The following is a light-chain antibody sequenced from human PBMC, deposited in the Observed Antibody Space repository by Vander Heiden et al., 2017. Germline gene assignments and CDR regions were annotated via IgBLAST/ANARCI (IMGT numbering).Light chain of an antibody. CDR1: QSVSSSY. Sequence: ELVLTQSPGTLSLSPGERATLSCRASQSVSSSYVAWYQQKPGQAPRLLIYGASSRATGIPDRFSGSGSGTDVTLTISRLEPEDFAVYYCQQYGTSPQTFGQGTKVEIK. J-gene: IGKJ1*01. CDR3: QQYGTSPQT. V-gene: IGKV3-20*01. CDR2: GAS.